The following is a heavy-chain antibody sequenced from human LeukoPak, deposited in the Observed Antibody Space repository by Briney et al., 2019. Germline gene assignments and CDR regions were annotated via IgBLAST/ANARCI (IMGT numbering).Heavy chain of an antibody. D-gene: IGHD1-1*01. J-gene: IGHJ5*02. Sequence: SGTLSLTCAVSGGSISSSKWWSWVRQPPGKGLEWIGYIYYTGNTNYNPSLKSRVTISVDTSKNQFSLKLSSVTAADTAVYYCARDRLQLQSWGQGTLVTVSS. CDR3: ARDRLQLQS. CDR1: GGSISSSKW. CDR2: IYYTGNT. V-gene: IGHV4-4*02.